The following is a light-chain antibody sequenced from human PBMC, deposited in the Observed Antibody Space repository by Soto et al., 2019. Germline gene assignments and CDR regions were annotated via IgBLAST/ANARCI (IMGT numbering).Light chain of an antibody. V-gene: IGKV3-20*01. Sequence: EIVLTQSPATLAVSPGERATLSCRASQSVSRSYLAWYQQKPGQAPRLLIYGASSRATGIPARFSGSGSGTDFTLTISSLEPEDFAVYYCQQYGSSPITFGQGTRLEIK. CDR3: QQYGSSPIT. CDR2: GAS. CDR1: QSVSRSY. J-gene: IGKJ5*01.